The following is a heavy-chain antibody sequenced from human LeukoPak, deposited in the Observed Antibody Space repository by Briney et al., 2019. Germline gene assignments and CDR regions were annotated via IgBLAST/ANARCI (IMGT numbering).Heavy chain of an antibody. CDR3: ARARGALGHFDY. D-gene: IGHD7-27*01. CDR1: GFTFSSYS. J-gene: IGHJ4*02. Sequence: PGGSLRLSCAASGFTFSSYSMNWVRQARGKGLEWVSSISSSSSYIYYADSVKGRFTISRDNAKNSLYLQMNSLRAEDTAVYYCARARGALGHFDYWGQGTLVTVSS. CDR2: ISSSSSYI. V-gene: IGHV3-21*01.